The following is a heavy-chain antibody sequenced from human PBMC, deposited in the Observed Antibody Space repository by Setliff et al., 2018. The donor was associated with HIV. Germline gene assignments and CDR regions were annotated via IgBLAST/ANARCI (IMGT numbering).Heavy chain of an antibody. Sequence: PGGSLRLSCAASGFTFSNYAMHWVRQAPGKGLEWVATVSSDGNGNLQHYPDSVQGRFIVSRDNSKNTVDLQMDSLRDEDTAVYYCAREVHSSGRAAPCDIWGQGTMVTVSS. CDR2: VSSDGNGNLQ. D-gene: IGHD3-22*01. J-gene: IGHJ3*02. CDR3: AREVHSSGRAAPCDI. V-gene: IGHV3-30*01. CDR1: GFTFSNYA.